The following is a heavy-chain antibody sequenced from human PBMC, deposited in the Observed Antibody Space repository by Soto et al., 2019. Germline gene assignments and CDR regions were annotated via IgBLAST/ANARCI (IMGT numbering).Heavy chain of an antibody. J-gene: IGHJ4*02. CDR2: IYYSGST. CDR1: GGSISSGDYY. CDR3: ARDRGSGYGYGYFDY. V-gene: IGHV4-30-4*01. Sequence: SETLSLTCTVSGGSISSGDYYWSWIRQPPGKGLEWIGYIYYSGSTYYNPSLKSRVTISVDTSKNQFSLKLSSVTAADTAVYYCARDRGSGYGYGYFDYWGQGTLVTVSS. D-gene: IGHD5-12*01.